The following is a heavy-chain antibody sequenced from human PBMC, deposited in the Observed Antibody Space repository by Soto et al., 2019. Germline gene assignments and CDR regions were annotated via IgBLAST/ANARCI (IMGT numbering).Heavy chain of an antibody. CDR1: GFSFSSYG. D-gene: IGHD2-21*02. CDR3: AKSYCGGDCYFSYFDY. CDR2: ISYDGTNK. V-gene: IGHV3-30*18. Sequence: GGSLRLSCAASGFSFSSYGMHWVRQAPGKGLEWVAVISYDGTNKYYADSVKGRFTISRDNSKSTLYLQMNSLRAEDTAVYYCAKSYCGGDCYFSYFDYWGQGTQVTVSS. J-gene: IGHJ4*02.